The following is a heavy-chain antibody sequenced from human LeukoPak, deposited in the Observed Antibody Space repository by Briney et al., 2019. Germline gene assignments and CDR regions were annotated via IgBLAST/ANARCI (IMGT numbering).Heavy chain of an antibody. CDR2: IWYDGSNK. Sequence: GGSLRLSCAASGFTFSSYGMHWVRQAPGKGLEWVAVIWYDGSNKYYADSVKGRFTISRDNSKNTLYLQMNSLRAEDTAVYYCAKNNPVLRFLEWLFYFDYWGQGTLVTVSS. J-gene: IGHJ4*02. V-gene: IGHV3-30*02. CDR3: AKNNPVLRFLEWLFYFDY. CDR1: GFTFSSYG. D-gene: IGHD3-3*01.